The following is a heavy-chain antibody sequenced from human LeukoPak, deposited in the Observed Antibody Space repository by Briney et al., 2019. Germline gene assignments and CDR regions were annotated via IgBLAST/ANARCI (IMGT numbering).Heavy chain of an antibody. Sequence: PGGSLRLSCAASGFTFDKYAMSWVRQAPGKGLEWVSLISGSTGNTYYADSVRGRFIISRDTSKDMLFLQMNSLRAEDTAVYYCAKVLAGAGTRPLGYWGQGTLVTVSS. J-gene: IGHJ4*02. CDR3: AKVLAGAGTRPLGY. CDR1: GFTFDKYA. CDR2: ISGSTGNT. D-gene: IGHD1-26*01. V-gene: IGHV3-23*01.